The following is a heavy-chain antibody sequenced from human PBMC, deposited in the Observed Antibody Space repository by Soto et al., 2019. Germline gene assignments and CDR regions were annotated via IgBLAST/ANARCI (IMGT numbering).Heavy chain of an antibody. J-gene: IGHJ6*02. D-gene: IGHD3-22*01. CDR1: GGSISSGGYY. CDR2: IYYSGST. Sequence: SETRSRTWTVSGGSISSGGYYWSWIRQPPGKVLEWIGYIYYSGSTYYNPSLKSRVTISVDTSKNQFSLKLSSVTAADTAVYYCAREYYYDSSGYQAYYYYGMDVWGQGTTVTVSS. V-gene: IGHV4-30-4*01. CDR3: AREYYYDSSGYQAYYYYGMDV.